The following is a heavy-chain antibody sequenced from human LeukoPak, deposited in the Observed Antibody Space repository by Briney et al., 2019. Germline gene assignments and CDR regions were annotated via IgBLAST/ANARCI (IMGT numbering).Heavy chain of an antibody. J-gene: IGHJ4*02. V-gene: IGHV3-23*01. CDR2: ISGSGGST. Sequence: PGGSLRLSCAASGFTFSSYAMSWVRQAPGKGLEWGSAISGSGGSTYYADSVKRGVTTSRDNTKNTPCMQMYTLRAAATALYYSAKVTPADYDFWSGYLYYFDYWGQGALVTVSS. CDR1: GFTFSSYA. D-gene: IGHD3-3*01. CDR3: AKVTPADYDFWSGYLYYFDY.